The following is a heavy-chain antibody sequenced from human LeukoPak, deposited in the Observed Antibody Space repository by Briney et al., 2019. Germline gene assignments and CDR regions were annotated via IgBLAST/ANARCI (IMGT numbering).Heavy chain of an antibody. V-gene: IGHV3-30*18. CDR2: ISYDGSNK. D-gene: IGHD6-13*01. J-gene: IGHJ4*02. CDR3: AKYRQGIAEHFDY. Sequence: GGSLRLSCAASGFTFSSYGMHWVRQAPGKGLEWAAVISYDGSNKYYADSVKGRFTISRDNSKNTLYLQMNSLRAEDTAVYYCAKYRQGIAEHFDYWGQGTLVTVSS. CDR1: GFTFSSYG.